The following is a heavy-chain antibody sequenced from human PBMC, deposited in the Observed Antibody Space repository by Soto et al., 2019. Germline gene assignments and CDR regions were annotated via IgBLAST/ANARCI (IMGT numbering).Heavy chain of an antibody. CDR2: IDPTDSYA. CDR1: GYSFTSYW. Sequence: PGESLKISCRVSGYSFTSYWISWVRQMPGRGLEWMGRIDPTDSYANYSPSFQGHVTFSVDRSINTAYLQWSSLKAPDTAVYYCARMHSRHGTNGKLDYWGQGTLVTVSS. J-gene: IGHJ4*02. D-gene: IGHD3-22*01. V-gene: IGHV5-10-1*01. CDR3: ARMHSRHGTNGKLDY.